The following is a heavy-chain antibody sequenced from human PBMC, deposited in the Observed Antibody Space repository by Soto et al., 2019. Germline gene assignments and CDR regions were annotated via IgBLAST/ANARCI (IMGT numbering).Heavy chain of an antibody. CDR2: IYYTGTT. J-gene: IGHJ4*01. D-gene: IGHD3-22*01. CDR3: ARLGGYYQAFDQ. Sequence: PSDTLSLTCSVSGSPIISYYWGWFRLPPGQGLQWVGYIYYTGTTSYNPSLKGRVTVSLDTSKKQFSLKLRSVTAADTAVYFCARLGGYYQAFDQWGQGALVTV. CDR1: GSPIISYY. V-gene: IGHV4-59*08.